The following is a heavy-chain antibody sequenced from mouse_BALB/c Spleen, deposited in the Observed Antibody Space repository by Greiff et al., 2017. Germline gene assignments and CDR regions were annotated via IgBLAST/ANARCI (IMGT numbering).Heavy chain of an antibody. CDR3: AREGYGNYVGYAMDY. V-gene: IGHV5-4*02. CDR1: GFTFSDYY. CDR2: ISDGGSYT. Sequence: DVMLVESGGGLVKPGGSLKLSCAASGFTFSDYYMYWVRQTPEKRLEWVATISDGGSYTYYPDSVKGRFTISRDNAKNNLYLQMSSLKSEDTAMYYCAREGYGNYVGYAMDYWGQGTSVTVSS. D-gene: IGHD2-10*02. J-gene: IGHJ4*01.